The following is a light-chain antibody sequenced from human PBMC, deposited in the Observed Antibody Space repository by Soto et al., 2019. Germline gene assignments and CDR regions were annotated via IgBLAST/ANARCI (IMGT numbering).Light chain of an antibody. CDR2: AAS. J-gene: IGKJ2*01. V-gene: IGKV1-39*01. CDR1: QSTGRY. CDR3: QQSDSTPFT. Sequence: DIQMTQSPSSLSASVGDRVTITCRASQSTGRYLNWYQQKPGKAPKLLIHAASSLQSGVPSRFSGSGSGTDFTLTISCLQPEDFATYYCQQSDSTPFTFGQGTNLEIK.